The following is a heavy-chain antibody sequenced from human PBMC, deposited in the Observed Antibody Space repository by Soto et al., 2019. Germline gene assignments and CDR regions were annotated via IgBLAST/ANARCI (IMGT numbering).Heavy chain of an antibody. CDR1: GFSLSTSGVA. D-gene: IGHD2-21*02. Sequence: QITLKESGPTLVKPTQTLTLTCTFSGFSLSTSGVAVGWIRQPPGKALEWLGLIYWDDDKRYSPSMKGRLTITRDTSKNQVVLIMTNMDPEDTATYYCAHRLTATAFDIWGQGTMVTVSS. CDR3: AHRLTATAFDI. V-gene: IGHV2-5*02. J-gene: IGHJ3*02. CDR2: IYWDDDK.